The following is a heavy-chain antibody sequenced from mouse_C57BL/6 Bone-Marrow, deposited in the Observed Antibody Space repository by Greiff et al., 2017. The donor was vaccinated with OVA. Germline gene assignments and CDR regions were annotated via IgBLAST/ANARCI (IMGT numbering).Heavy chain of an antibody. CDR1: GYAFSSSW. Sequence: QVQLQQSGPELVKPGASVKISCKASGYAFSSSWMNWVKQRPGKGLEWIGRIYPGDGDTNYNGKFKGKATLTADKSSSTAYMQLSSLTSEDSAVYFGARYYGSKDYFDYWGQGTTLTVSS. V-gene: IGHV1-82*01. D-gene: IGHD1-1*01. J-gene: IGHJ2*01. CDR3: ARYYGSKDYFDY. CDR2: IYPGDGDT.